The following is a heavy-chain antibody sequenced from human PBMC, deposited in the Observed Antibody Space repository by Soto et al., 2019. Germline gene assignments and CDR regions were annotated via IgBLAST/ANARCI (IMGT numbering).Heavy chain of an antibody. CDR1: GFTFSTSG. Sequence: QVQMVESGGGVVQPGTSLRLSCATSGFTFSTSGMHWVRQAPGKGLEWVAMISHDGSVTYYTDSVQGRFTISRDTPKNTLYLQMNSLGDEDTAISYCAKDWGSSGWYNWFDPWGQGTRVTVS. J-gene: IGHJ5*02. V-gene: IGHV3-30*18. CDR3: AKDWGSSGWYNWFDP. CDR2: ISHDGSVT. D-gene: IGHD6-13*01.